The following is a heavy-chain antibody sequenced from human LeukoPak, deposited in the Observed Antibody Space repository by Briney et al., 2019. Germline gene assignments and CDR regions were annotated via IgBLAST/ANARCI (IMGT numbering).Heavy chain of an antibody. Sequence: PSETLSLTCTVSGYSISSGYYWGWIRQPPGKGLEWIGGISHSGSTYYNPSLKSRVTISVDTSKNQFSLELSSVTAADTAVYYCARVGRNSYYDFWSGYNWFDPWGQGTLVTVSS. J-gene: IGHJ5*02. V-gene: IGHV4-38-2*02. CDR2: ISHSGST. D-gene: IGHD3-3*01. CDR1: GYSISSGYY. CDR3: ARVGRNSYYDFWSGYNWFDP.